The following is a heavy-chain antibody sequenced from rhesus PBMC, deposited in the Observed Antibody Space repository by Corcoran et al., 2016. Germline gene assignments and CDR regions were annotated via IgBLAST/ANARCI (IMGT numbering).Heavy chain of an antibody. CDR1: GYTLTDYF. Sequence: QVQLVQSGAEVKKPGSSVKVSCKASGYTLTDYFMHWVRQAPRQGLEWMGWINPYNGNTKYAQKFQVRFTMTRDTSTSTAYMELSSLRSEDTTVYYCARDPSITMIVVITQKWYFDLWGPGTPITISS. D-gene: IGHD3-28*01. J-gene: IGHJ2*01. V-gene: IGHV1S2*01. CDR3: ARDPSITMIVVITQKWYFDL. CDR2: INPYNGNT.